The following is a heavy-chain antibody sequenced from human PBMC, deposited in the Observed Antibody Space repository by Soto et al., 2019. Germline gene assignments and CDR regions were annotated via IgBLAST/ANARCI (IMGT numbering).Heavy chain of an antibody. CDR2: INPNSGDT. CDR1: GYIFTGYH. CDR3: ARDARGTRGFDEMDI. Sequence: QVHLVQSGAEVKKPGASVKVSCKASGYIFTGYHIHCVRQAPGRGLEWMGWINPNSGDTEYAQNFQVRVTMTRDTSFNLVYMEMSGLMYDDTAVYYCARDARGTRGFDEMDIWGQGTTVTVSS. D-gene: IGHD3-9*01. V-gene: IGHV1-2*02. J-gene: IGHJ6*02.